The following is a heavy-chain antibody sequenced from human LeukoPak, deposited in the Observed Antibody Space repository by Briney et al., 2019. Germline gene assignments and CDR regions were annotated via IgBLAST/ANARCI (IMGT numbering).Heavy chain of an antibody. CDR1: GGSIRSSIHY. CDR3: VRDFPGRGTFDP. J-gene: IGHJ5*02. V-gene: IGHV4-39*07. CDR2: ISHSGSS. D-gene: IGHD2-8*02. Sequence: KASETLSLTCTVSGGSIRSSIHYWGWIRQPPGKELQWIGSISHSGSSFTNPSLKSRVTISVDTSISQFSLRLTTVTAADTAVYYCVRDFPGRGTFDPWGQGTLVTVSS.